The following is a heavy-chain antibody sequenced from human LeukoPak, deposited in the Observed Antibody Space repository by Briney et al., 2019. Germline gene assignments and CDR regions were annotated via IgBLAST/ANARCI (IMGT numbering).Heavy chain of an antibody. CDR2: ISRGGVIT. CDR3: VSRAGSPWGPFDD. Sequence: PGGSLRLSCAASGFTFSDYAINWVRQAPGKGLEWVSSISRGGVITYYAVSVKGRFTISRDNSNNTLYLHMNSLRAEDTAVYYCVSRAGSPWGPFDDWGQGTLVTVSS. CDR1: GFTFSDYA. J-gene: IGHJ4*02. V-gene: IGHV3-23*01. D-gene: IGHD7-27*01.